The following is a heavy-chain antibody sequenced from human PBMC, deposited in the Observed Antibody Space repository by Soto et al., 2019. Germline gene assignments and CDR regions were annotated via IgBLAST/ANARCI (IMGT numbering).Heavy chain of an antibody. D-gene: IGHD3-16*01. J-gene: IGHJ4*02. V-gene: IGHV1-2*02. CDR1: GYTFNSYY. CDR3: VRVGLNRNYDFDF. CDR2: INPNSDVT. Sequence: ASVKFSCKASGYTFNSYYIHWVRQAPGQGLEWMGWINPNSDVTGYAQSFQGRVTMTRDMSMTTAYMDLTRLRSDDTAVYYCVRVGLNRNYDFDFWGQGTLVTVSS.